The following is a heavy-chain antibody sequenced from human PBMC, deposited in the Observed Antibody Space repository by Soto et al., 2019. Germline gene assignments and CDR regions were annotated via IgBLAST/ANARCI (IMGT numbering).Heavy chain of an antibody. J-gene: IGHJ4*02. Sequence: GSLRLSCAASGFTFSDYYIHWIRRAPGKGLEWISYISGNGEIIQYAASARGRFTISRDNAENSVYLEMDSLRAEDTALYYCARDVDADFRTDFDYWGRGTLVHRLL. D-gene: IGHD4-17*01. CDR3: ARDVDADFRTDFDY. CDR2: ISGNGEII. V-gene: IGHV3-11*01. CDR1: GFTFSDYY.